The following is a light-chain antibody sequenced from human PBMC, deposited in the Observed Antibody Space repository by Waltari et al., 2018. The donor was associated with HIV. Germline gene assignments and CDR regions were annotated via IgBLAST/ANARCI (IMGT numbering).Light chain of an antibody. V-gene: IGKV3-11*01. J-gene: IGKJ2*01. CDR1: QSVSSY. CDR2: AAS. Sequence: IVLTQSPATLSLSPGERATLSCRASQSVSSYLAWYQQKPGQAPRLLIYAASNRATGIPSRFSGSGSGTYFTLTISSLEPEDFAVYYCQQRSNSEVTFGQGTKLEIK. CDR3: QQRSNSEVT.